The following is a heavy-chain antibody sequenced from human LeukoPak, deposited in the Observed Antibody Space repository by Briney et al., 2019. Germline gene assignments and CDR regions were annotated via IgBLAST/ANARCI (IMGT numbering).Heavy chain of an antibody. Sequence: PSETLSLTCAVSGGSFSGYYWSWIRQPPGKGLEWIWEINHSGSTNYNPSLKSRVTISVDTSKNQFSLKLSSVTAADTAVYYCARGGKAAAGTNYFDYWGQGTLVTVSS. V-gene: IGHV4-34*01. CDR2: INHSGST. CDR1: GGSFSGYY. J-gene: IGHJ4*02. D-gene: IGHD6-13*01. CDR3: ARGGKAAAGTNYFDY.